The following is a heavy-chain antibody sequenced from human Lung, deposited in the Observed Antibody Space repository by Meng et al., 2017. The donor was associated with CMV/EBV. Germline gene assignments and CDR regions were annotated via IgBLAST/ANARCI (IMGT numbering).Heavy chain of an antibody. D-gene: IGHD2-2*01. CDR3: ARTGCSSSSCYDY. Sequence: GQVVPSWAGVKKPGASVKVSCKGSEYRFPTYAMPLVRQATGQRLEWMGWINTGNGNTKYSEKFQSRVTIARDTAASTAYMELSSLRSEDTAVYYCARTGCSSSSCYDYWGQGTLVTVSS. CDR2: INTGNGNT. CDR1: EYRFPTYA. V-gene: IGHV1-3*04. J-gene: IGHJ4*02.